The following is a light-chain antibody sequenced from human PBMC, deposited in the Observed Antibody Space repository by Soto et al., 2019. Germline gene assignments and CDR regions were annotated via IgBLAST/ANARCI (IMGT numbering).Light chain of an antibody. J-gene: IGKJ2*01. CDR3: QQYTNWPYT. CDR1: QSVGSN. Sequence: EIVMTQSPATLSVSPGERASLSCRASQSVGSNLAWYQQTAGQAPRLLIYGASTRATGIPARFSGSGSGTEFTLTIRSLQSEDFAVYYCQQYTNWPYTFGQGTKLEIK. CDR2: GAS. V-gene: IGKV3-15*01.